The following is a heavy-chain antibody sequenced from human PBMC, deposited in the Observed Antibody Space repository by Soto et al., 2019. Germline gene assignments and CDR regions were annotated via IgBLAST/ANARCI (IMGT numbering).Heavy chain of an antibody. CDR2: INHSGST. CDR1: GGSFSGYY. J-gene: IGHJ5*02. V-gene: IGHV4-34*01. D-gene: IGHD3-10*02. CDR3: ARERNYYVLGRRNWFDP. Sequence: SETLSLTCAVYGGSFSGYYWSWIRQPPGKGLEWIGEINHSGSTNYNPSLKSRVTISVDTSKNQFSLKLSSVTAADTAVYYCARERNYYVLGRRNWFDPWGQGTLVT.